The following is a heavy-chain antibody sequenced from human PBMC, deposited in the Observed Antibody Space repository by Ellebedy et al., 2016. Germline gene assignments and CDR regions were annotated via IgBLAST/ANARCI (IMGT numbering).Heavy chain of an antibody. CDR2: ISRGAEA. CDR3: TRDGSEWSRDY. J-gene: IGHJ4*02. CDR1: GFTFSISG. Sequence: GGSLRLSXVASGFTFSISGMTWIRQAPGKGLEWVATISRGAEAYYPDPLKGRFTISRNNAMNSVYLQLHSLNVDDTAVYYCTRDGSEWSRDYWGQGTLVTVSS. V-gene: IGHV3-21*06. D-gene: IGHD3-3*01.